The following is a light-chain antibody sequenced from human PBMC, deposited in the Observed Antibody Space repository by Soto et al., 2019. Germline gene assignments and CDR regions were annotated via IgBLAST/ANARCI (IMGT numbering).Light chain of an antibody. V-gene: IGLV4-69*01. CDR3: QTWGTGNVV. Sequence: QSVLTQSPSASASLGASVKITCTLSSGHSSYAIAWHQQQPEKGPRYLMKLNSDGSHNKGDGIPDRFSGSSSGAERYLTISSLQSEDEADYYCQTWGTGNVVFGGGTKVTVL. J-gene: IGLJ2*01. CDR1: SGHSSYA. CDR2: LNSDGSH.